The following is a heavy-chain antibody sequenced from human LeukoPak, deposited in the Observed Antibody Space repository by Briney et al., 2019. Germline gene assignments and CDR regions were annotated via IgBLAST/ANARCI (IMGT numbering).Heavy chain of an antibody. Sequence: GGSLRLSCAASGFTFSSYGMHWVRQAPGKGLEWVAVIWYDGSNKYYADSVKGRFTISRDNSENTLYLQMNSLRAEDTAVYYCARESGYSGYDDNWFDPWGQGTLVTVSS. D-gene: IGHD5-12*01. CDR2: IWYDGSNK. CDR1: GFTFSSYG. J-gene: IGHJ5*02. CDR3: ARESGYSGYDDNWFDP. V-gene: IGHV3-33*01.